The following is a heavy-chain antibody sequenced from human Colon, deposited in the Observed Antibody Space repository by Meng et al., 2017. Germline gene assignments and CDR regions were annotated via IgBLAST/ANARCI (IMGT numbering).Heavy chain of an antibody. J-gene: IGHJ4*02. CDR2: VSGGGGTT. Sequence: VQLQQWGAGLLKPSETLSLPCAVIGESFGNYFWNWVRQAPGKGLEWVSAVSGGGGTTYYAASVKGRFTISRDNSQNTLYLEMNRLRAEDTAVYYCAKEDVLSGYLDSWGQGTLVTVSS. CDR3: AKEDVLSGYLDS. V-gene: IGHV3-23*01. CDR1: GESFGNYF. D-gene: IGHD3-3*01.